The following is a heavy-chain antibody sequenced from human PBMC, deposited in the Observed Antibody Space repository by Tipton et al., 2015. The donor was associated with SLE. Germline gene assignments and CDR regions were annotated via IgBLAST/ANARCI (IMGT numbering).Heavy chain of an antibody. Sequence: TLSLTCAVYGGSFSGYYWTWIRQPPGKGLEWIGEINHRGSTNYNPSLKSRVTISVDTSKNQFSLKLSSVTAADTAVYYCAKGPSFDYWGQGTLVTVSS. V-gene: IGHV4-34*01. CDR1: GGSFSGYY. CDR3: AKGPSFDY. CDR2: INHRGST. J-gene: IGHJ4*02.